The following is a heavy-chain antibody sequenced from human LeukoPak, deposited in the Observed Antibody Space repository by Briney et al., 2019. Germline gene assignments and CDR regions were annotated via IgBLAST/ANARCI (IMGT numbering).Heavy chain of an antibody. J-gene: IGHJ4*02. CDR2: INSDGSST. CDR1: GFTLSSYW. V-gene: IGHV3-74*01. D-gene: IGHD6-19*01. CDR3: AREHEAVAGHDY. Sequence: GGSLRLSCAASGFTLSSYWMHWVRQVPGKGLVWVSRINSDGSSTSYADSVKGRFTISRDNVKNTLYLQMKSLRAEDTAVYYCAREHEAVAGHDYWGQGTLVTVSS.